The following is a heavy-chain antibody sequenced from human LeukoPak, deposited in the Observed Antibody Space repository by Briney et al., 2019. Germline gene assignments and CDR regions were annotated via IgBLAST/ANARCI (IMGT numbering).Heavy chain of an antibody. J-gene: IGHJ4*02. CDR1: GFTVSDND. V-gene: IGHV3-66*04. Sequence: GGSLRLSCAASGFTVSDNDIKWVRQAPGKGLEWVSLIYADGPTHYTDSVKGRFSISRDNSGNTVYLQMNSLRGEDTAVYYCARRSVPGRPGYWGQGTLVTVSS. D-gene: IGHD6-6*01. CDR3: ARRSVPGRPGY. CDR2: IYADGPT.